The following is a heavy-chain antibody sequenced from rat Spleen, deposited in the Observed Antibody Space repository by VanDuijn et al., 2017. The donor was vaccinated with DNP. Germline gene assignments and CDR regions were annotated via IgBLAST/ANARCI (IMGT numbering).Heavy chain of an antibody. CDR2: IWGDGST. CDR1: GFSLTSYG. Sequence: QVQMKETGPGLVKTTQTLSVTCTVSGFSLTSYGVHWVRQAPGKGLEWMGIIWGDGSTNYNSVFKSRLSISRDTSKSQVFLTMNSLQTDDTAVYYCAEDYYDRSYYYAMDAWGQGTSVTVSS. CDR3: AEDYYDRSYYYAMDA. J-gene: IGHJ4*01. D-gene: IGHD1-12*02. V-gene: IGHV2-77*01.